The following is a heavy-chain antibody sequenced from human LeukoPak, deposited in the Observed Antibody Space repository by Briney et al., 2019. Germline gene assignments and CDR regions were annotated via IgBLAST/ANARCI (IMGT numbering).Heavy chain of an antibody. D-gene: IGHD1-26*01. CDR1: GGSISSYY. CDR2: IYTSGST. CDR3: ARDPPYSGSYYGYYYGMDV. Sequence: SETLSLTCTVSGGSISSYYWSWIRQPAGRGLEWIGRIYTSGSTNYNPSLKSRVTMSVDTSKNQFSLKLISVTAADTAVYYCARDPPYSGSYYGYYYGMDVWGQGTTVTVSS. V-gene: IGHV4-4*07. J-gene: IGHJ6*02.